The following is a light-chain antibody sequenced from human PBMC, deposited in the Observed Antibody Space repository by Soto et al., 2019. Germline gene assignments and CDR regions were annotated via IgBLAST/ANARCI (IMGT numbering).Light chain of an antibody. CDR3: AAWDASLSGPV. CDR1: SSNIGSHY. J-gene: IGLJ3*02. V-gene: IGLV1-47*01. Sequence: QSVLTQPPSASRTPGQRVTISCSGSSSNIGSHYVYWYQQLPGTAPKLLIYMNNQRPSGVPDRFSGSTSGTSASLAISGLRSEDEADYYCAAWDASLSGPVFGGGTKLTVL. CDR2: MNN.